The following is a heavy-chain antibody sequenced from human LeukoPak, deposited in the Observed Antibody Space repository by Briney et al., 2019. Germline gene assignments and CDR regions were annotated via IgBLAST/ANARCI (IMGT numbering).Heavy chain of an antibody. CDR2: IRYDGSNK. CDR1: GFTFSSYG. Sequence: GGSLRLSCAASGFTFSSYGMHWVRQAPGKGLEWEAFIRYDGSNKYYADSVKGRFTISRDNSKDTLYLQMNSLRAEDTAVYYCARALRGYYDSSGYFDYWGQGTLVTVSS. D-gene: IGHD3-22*01. J-gene: IGHJ4*02. CDR3: ARALRGYYDSSGYFDY. V-gene: IGHV3-30*02.